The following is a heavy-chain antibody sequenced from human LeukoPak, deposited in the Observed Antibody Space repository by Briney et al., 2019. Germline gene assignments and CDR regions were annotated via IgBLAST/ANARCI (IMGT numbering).Heavy chain of an antibody. CDR3: ARKVRLGGNWFDP. Sequence: SVKVSCKTSGGTFTSYAITWVRQAPGQGLEWMGKIIPISGTTNYAQKFQGRVTFTADESTSTAYMELSSLRSEDTALYYCARKVRLGGNWFDPWGQGTLVTVSS. CDR1: GGTFTSYA. V-gene: IGHV1-69*15. D-gene: IGHD1-26*01. J-gene: IGHJ5*02. CDR2: IIPISGTT.